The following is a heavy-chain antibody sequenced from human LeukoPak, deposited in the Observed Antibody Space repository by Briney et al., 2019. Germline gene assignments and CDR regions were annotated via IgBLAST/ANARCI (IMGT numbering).Heavy chain of an antibody. D-gene: IGHD3-22*01. CDR3: AKSSRLKYYYDSSGIYYFDY. J-gene: IGHJ4*02. Sequence: SETLSLTCTVSGGSVSSGSYYWSWIRQPPGKGLEWIGYIYYSGSTYYNPSLKSRVTISVDTSKNQFSLKLSSVTAADTAVYYCAKSSRLKYYYDSSGIYYFDYWGQGTLVTVSS. CDR2: IYYSGST. V-gene: IGHV4-61*01. CDR1: GGSVSSGSYY.